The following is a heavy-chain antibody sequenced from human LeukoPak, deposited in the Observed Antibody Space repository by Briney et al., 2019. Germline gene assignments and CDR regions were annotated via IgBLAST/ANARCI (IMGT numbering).Heavy chain of an antibody. CDR3: ARDPMADFDY. CDR1: GFTFSTYA. Sequence: PGGSLRLSCAASGFTFSTYAFHWVRQAPGTGLEGVAVISSDGKSKIYADSVKGRFTISRDNSKNTLFLQMNSLRTEDTAVYYCARDPMADFDYWGQGALVTVSS. CDR2: ISSDGKSK. V-gene: IGHV3-30*04. D-gene: IGHD2-8*01. J-gene: IGHJ4*02.